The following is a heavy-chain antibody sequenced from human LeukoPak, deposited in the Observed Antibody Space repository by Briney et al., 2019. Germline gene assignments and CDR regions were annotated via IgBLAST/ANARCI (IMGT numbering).Heavy chain of an antibody. D-gene: IGHD6-19*01. V-gene: IGHV4-59*08. CDR2: VYYSGST. Sequence: PSETLSLTCTVSGGSLSSDYWSWIRQPPTKGLEWIGYVYYSGSTNYNPSLKSRVTISVDTSKNQFSLKLSSVTAADTAVYYCARHSPVAGDYWGQGTLVTVSS. CDR3: ARHSPVAGDY. J-gene: IGHJ4*02. CDR1: GGSLSSDY.